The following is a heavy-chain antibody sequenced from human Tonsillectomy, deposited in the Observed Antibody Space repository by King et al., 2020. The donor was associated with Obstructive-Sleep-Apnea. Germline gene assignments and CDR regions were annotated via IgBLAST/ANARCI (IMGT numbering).Heavy chain of an antibody. V-gene: IGHV3-23*04. D-gene: IGHD3-3*01. CDR3: AKVGYDFWSGHYTGFDY. CDR1: GFTFTSYA. CDR2: ISGSGGST. Sequence: VQLVESGGGLVQPGGSLRLSCAASGFTFTSYAMSWVRQATGKGLEWVSAISGSGGSTYYADSVKGRFTISRDNSKNTLFLQMNSLKAEDSALYYCAKVGYDFWSGHYTGFDYWGQGTLVTVSS. J-gene: IGHJ4*02.